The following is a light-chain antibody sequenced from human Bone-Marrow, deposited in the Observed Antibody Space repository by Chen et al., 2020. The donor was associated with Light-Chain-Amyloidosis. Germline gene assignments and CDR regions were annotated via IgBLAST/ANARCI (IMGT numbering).Light chain of an antibody. Sequence: MTQSPSPLSASLGDRVTITCRASEDIRVYLNWYQQKPGQPPKLLIYWASTRASGVPDRFSGSGSATDFTLTISSLQAEDVAVYYCHHYYNTPPTFGQGTKLEIK. CDR3: HHYYNTPPT. V-gene: IGKV4-1*01. CDR1: EDIRVY. J-gene: IGKJ2*01. CDR2: WAS.